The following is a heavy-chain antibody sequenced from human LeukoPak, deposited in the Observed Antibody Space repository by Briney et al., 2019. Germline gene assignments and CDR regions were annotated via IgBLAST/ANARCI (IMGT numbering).Heavy chain of an antibody. CDR3: ATRDGLLGYFDY. CDR1: GFNFDDYN. CDR2: ISWDGGYA. J-gene: IGHJ4*02. D-gene: IGHD7-27*01. Sequence: GGSLRLSCAASGFNFDDYNLHWVRRAPGKGLEWVSLISWDGGYAYYADSMKGRFTISRDNSKNTLYLQMNSLRAEDTAVYYCATRDGLLGYFDYWGQGTLVTVSS. V-gene: IGHV3-43*01.